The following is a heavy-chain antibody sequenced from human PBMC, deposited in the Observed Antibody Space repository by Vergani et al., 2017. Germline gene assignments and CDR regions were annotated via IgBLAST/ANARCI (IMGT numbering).Heavy chain of an antibody. D-gene: IGHD3-22*01. Sequence: VQLVESGGGLVQPGGSLRLSCAASGFTFTSFGMHWVRQAPGKGLEWVAFIHYDGSHKYYVDSVKGRVTISRDDSENTLYLQMNSLRAEDTAVYYCAKTFYYDVSGPFVYYYYNMDVWGQGTTVTVSS. CDR2: IHYDGSHK. V-gene: IGHV3-30*02. CDR1: GFTFTSFG. CDR3: AKTFYYDVSGPFVYYYYNMDV. J-gene: IGHJ6*02.